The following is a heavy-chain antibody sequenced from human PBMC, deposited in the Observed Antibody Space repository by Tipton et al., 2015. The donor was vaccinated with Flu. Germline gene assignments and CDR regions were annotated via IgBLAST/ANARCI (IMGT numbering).Heavy chain of an antibody. CDR1: GFTFSGSA. V-gene: IGHV3-73*01. CDR2: IRSKANTYAT. Sequence: SLRLSCAASGFTFSGSAMHWIRQASGKGLEWVGRIRSKANTYATAYAASVEGRFTISRDDSKNTAYLQMNSLKTEDTAVYYCTRPRFDRSVSTMDYWVQGTLVTVSS. J-gene: IGHJ4*02. D-gene: IGHD3-22*01. CDR3: TRPRFDRSVSTMDY.